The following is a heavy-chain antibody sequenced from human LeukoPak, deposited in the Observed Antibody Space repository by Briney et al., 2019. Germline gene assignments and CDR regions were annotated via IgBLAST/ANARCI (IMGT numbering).Heavy chain of an antibody. CDR1: GGTFSSYA. Sequence: SVKVSCKASGGTFSSYAISWVRQAPGQGPEWMGGIIPIFGTANYAQKFQGRVTITTDESTSTAYMELSSLRSEDTAVYYCARGGYSGSYYNWFDPWGQGTLVTVSS. V-gene: IGHV1-69*05. CDR3: ARGGYSGSYYNWFDP. J-gene: IGHJ5*02. D-gene: IGHD1-26*01. CDR2: IIPIFGTA.